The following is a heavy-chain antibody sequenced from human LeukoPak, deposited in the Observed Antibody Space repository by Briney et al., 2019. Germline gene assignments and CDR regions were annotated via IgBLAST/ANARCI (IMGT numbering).Heavy chain of an antibody. CDR1: GGTFSSYA. CDR2: IIPIFGTA. V-gene: IGHV1-69*05. Sequence: SVKVSCKASGGTFSSYAISWVRQAPGQGLEWMGGIIPIFGTANYAQKFQGRVTITTDESTSTAYMELSSLRSEDTAVYYCARGTADSIVGALSIDYWGQGTLVTVSS. CDR3: ARGTADSIVGALSIDY. J-gene: IGHJ4*02. D-gene: IGHD1-26*01.